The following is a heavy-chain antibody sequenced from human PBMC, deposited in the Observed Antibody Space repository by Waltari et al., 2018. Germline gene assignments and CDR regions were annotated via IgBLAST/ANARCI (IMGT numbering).Heavy chain of an antibody. J-gene: IGHJ4*02. CDR3: ARGADL. V-gene: IGHV3-74*01. CDR2: ISGDGSTI. Sequence: EVQLVESGGGLVQPGGSLRLSCAASGFTLRATWLHWVRQVPGKGRVWVSRISGDGSTINYADSVKGRFTISRDTAKNTLYLQMNSLRAEDTAVYYCARGADLRGQGILVTVSS. D-gene: IGHD3-3*01. CDR1: GFTLRATW.